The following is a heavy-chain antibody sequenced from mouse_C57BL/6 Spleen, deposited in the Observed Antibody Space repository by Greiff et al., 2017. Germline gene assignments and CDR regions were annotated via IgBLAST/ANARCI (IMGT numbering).Heavy chain of an antibody. Sequence: QVQLQQPGAELVKPGASVKLSCKASGYTFTSSWMHWVKQRPGRGLEWIGRIDPNSGGTKYNEKFKSKATLTVDKPSSTAYMQLSSLTSEDSAVYYCARSVITTVVSYWYYDVWGTGTTVTVSS. CDR3: ARSVITTVVSYWYYDV. V-gene: IGHV1-72*01. D-gene: IGHD1-1*01. J-gene: IGHJ1*03. CDR1: GYTFTSSW. CDR2: IDPNSGGT.